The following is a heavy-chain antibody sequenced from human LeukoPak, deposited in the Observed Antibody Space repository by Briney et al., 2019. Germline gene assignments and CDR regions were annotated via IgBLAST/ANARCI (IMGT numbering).Heavy chain of an antibody. CDR2: IYYSGST. Sequence: TSETLSLTCTVSGGSISSGGYYWSWIRQHPGKGLEWIGYIYYSGSTYYNPSLKSRVTISVDTSKNQFSLKLSSVTAADTAVYYCARHRPGERRFDPWGQGTLVTVSS. J-gene: IGHJ5*02. CDR3: ARHRPGERRFDP. D-gene: IGHD3-16*01. CDR1: GGSISSGGYY. V-gene: IGHV4-31*03.